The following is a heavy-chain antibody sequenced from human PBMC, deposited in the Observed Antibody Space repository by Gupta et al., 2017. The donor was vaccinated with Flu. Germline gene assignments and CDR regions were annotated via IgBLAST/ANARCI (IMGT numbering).Heavy chain of an antibody. J-gene: IGHJ3*01. D-gene: IGHD7-27*01. Sequence: SVYSLACIRQGPWKGLALVSYLSSSGVLVSYVDSVRGRFTISRDNADHSLYLQLNSLRAEDTALYYCASDPRHLGMGAFDVWGQGTLVTVSS. CDR2: LSSSGVLV. CDR1: SVYS. V-gene: IGHV3-11*01. CDR3: ASDPRHLGMGAFDV.